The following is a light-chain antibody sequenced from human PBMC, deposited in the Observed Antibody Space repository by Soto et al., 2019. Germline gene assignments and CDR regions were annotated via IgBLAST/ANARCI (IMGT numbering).Light chain of an antibody. CDR3: CSYAGSSTSV. J-gene: IGLJ2*01. V-gene: IGLV2-23*01. CDR1: SSDVGSYSL. CDR2: EGS. Sequence: QSALTQPASVSGSPGQSITISCTGTSSDVGSYSLVSWYQQHPGKAPKLMIYEGSKRPSGVSNRFSGSKSGNTASLTISGLQADDEADYYCCSYAGSSTSVFGGGTKVTVL.